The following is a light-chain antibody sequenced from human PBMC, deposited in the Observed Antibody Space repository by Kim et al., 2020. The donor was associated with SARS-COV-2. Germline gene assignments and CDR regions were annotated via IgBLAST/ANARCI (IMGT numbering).Light chain of an antibody. J-gene: IGLJ2*01. CDR2: RNN. Sequence: PGQRCDISCSGSSSNIGSNYVYWYQQLPGTAPKLLIYRNNQRPSGVPDRFSGSKSGTSASLAISGLRSEDEADYYCAAWDDSLHVVFGGGTQLTVL. CDR3: AAWDDSLHVV. CDR1: SSNIGSNY. V-gene: IGLV1-47*01.